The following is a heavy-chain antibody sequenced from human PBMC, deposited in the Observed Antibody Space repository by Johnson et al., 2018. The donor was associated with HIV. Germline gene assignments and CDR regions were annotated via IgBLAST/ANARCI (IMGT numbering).Heavy chain of an antibody. CDR3: AIGRGEFPRHAFDI. J-gene: IGHJ3*02. V-gene: IGHV3-7*01. D-gene: IGHD3-10*01. CDR1: GFTFSHYW. CDR2: IKQDGSEK. Sequence: MRLVESGGGVVRPGGSLRLSCAESGFTFSHYWMSWVRQAPGKGLEWVANIKQDGSEKYYVDSVKGRFTISRDNAKNSLYLQMNSLRADDTAVYYCAIGRGEFPRHAFDIWGQGTMVTVSS.